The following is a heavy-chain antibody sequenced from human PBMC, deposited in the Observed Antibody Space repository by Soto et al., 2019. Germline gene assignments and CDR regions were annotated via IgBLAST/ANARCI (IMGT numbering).Heavy chain of an antibody. Sequence: GSLRLSFAAFGFTFSGSAVHRVRHASGKGLEWVGRIRSKANSYATAYAASVKGRFTIPRDDSKNTAYLQMNSLKTEDTAVYYCTRHRATYGDYTYYYGMDVWGQGATVTV. V-gene: IGHV3-73*01. CDR2: IRSKANSYAT. CDR1: GFTFSGSA. J-gene: IGHJ6*02. CDR3: TRHRATYGDYTYYYGMDV. D-gene: IGHD4-17*01.